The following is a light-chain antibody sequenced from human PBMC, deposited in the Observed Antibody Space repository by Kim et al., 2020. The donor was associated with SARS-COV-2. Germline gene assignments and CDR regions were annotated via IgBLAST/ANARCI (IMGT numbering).Light chain of an antibody. V-gene: IGLV2-8*01. Sequence: GRSVAISCAGTSSDVGGYNYVSWDQQDPGKAPRLWICEGRKRPSGVPDRFAGSKSGNTASLTVSELQAEDEAEYYCSSYAGSNNLVFGGGTQLAVL. CDR2: EGR. J-gene: IGLJ3*02. CDR3: SSYAGSNNLV. CDR1: SSDVGGYNY.